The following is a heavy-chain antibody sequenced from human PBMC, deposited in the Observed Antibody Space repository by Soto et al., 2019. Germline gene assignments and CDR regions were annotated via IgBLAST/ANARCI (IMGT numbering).Heavy chain of an antibody. V-gene: IGHV6-1*01. J-gene: IGHJ5*02. Sequence: SQTLSLTCAISGDSVSSNSAAWNWIRQSPSRGLEWLGRTYYRSKWSNDYAVSVKSRITINADTSKNQFSLHLNSVTPEDTAVYYCARTISASGTNCFDPWGQGTLVTVSS. D-gene: IGHD6-13*01. CDR3: ARTISASGTNCFDP. CDR1: GDSVSSNSAA. CDR2: TYYRSKWSN.